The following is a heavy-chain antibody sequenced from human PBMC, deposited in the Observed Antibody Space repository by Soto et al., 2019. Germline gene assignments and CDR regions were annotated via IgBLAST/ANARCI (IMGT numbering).Heavy chain of an antibody. D-gene: IGHD3-10*01. J-gene: IGHJ4*02. CDR1: GYTFSNYD. Sequence: QVQLVQSGAELKKPGASVKVSCKASGYTFSNYDMHWVRQATGQGPEWIGWVNPNNGDTGYAQKFQGRVTLTTDIYTTTAYMELTSLRSEDTAIYYCAKVSRKGSAIDFDYWGQGTLITVSS. CDR2: VNPNNGDT. CDR3: AKVSRKGSAIDFDY. V-gene: IGHV1-8*01.